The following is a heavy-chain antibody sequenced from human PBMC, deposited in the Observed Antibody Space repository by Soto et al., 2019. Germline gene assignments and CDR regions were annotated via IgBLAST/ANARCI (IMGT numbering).Heavy chain of an antibody. V-gene: IGHV1-69*01. CDR3: ARSQGSSTSLEIYYYYYYGMEV. Sequence: QVQLVQSGAEVKKPGSSVKVSCKASGGTFSSYAISWVRQTPGQGLEWMGGISPISDTTNYAQKFQGRVTITADESTSTAYMERSSLRSEDTAVYYCARSQGSSTSLEIYYYYYYGMEVWGQGTTVTVSS. CDR1: GGTFSSYA. J-gene: IGHJ6*02. CDR2: ISPISDTT. D-gene: IGHD2-2*01.